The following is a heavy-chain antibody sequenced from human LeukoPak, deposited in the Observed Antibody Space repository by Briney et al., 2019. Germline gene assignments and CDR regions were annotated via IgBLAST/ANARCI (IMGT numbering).Heavy chain of an antibody. CDR1: GGSISSYY. J-gene: IGHJ4*02. CDR3: ARVEMATIYSDY. D-gene: IGHD5-24*01. Sequence: PSETLSLTCTVSGGSISSYYWSWIRQPPGKGLEWIGYIYYSGSTNYNPSLKSRVTISVDTSKNQFSLKLSSVTAADTAVYYCARVEMATIYSDYWGQGTLVTVSS. V-gene: IGHV4-59*01. CDR2: IYYSGST.